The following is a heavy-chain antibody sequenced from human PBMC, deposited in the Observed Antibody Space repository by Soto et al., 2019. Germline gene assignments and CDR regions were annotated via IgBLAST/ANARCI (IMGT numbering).Heavy chain of an antibody. CDR2: IYSGGST. J-gene: IGHJ3*02. CDR1: GFTVSSNY. D-gene: IGHD3-10*01. V-gene: IGHV3-53*04. Sequence: PGGSLRLSCAASGFTVSSNYMSWVRQAPGKGLEWVSVIYSGGSTYYADSVKGRFTISRHNSKNTLYLQMNSLRAEDTAVYYCARANPNYYGSAHRGAFDIWGQGTMVTVSS. CDR3: ARANPNYYGSAHRGAFDI.